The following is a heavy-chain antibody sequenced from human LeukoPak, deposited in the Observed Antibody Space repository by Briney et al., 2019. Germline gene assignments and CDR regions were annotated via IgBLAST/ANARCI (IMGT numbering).Heavy chain of an antibody. V-gene: IGHV4-59*01. J-gene: IGHJ5*02. CDR3: ARADGFWSGYYTEYNWFDP. CDR1: GGSISSYY. CDR2: IYYSGST. Sequence: SETLSLTCTVPGGSISSYYWSWIRQPPGKGLEWIGYIYYSGSTNYNPSLKSRVTISVDTSKNQFSLKLSSVTAADTAVYYCARADGFWSGYYTEYNWFDPWGQGTLVTVSS. D-gene: IGHD3-3*01.